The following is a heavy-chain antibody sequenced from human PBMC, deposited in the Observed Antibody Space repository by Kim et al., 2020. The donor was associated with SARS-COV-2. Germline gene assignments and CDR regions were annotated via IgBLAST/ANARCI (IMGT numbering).Heavy chain of an antibody. D-gene: IGHD1-26*01. CDR3: ARMASGGTYDFDY. V-gene: IGHV6-1*01. J-gene: IGHJ4*02. Sequence: YAVSARGRITITPDTSKNQFSLQLNPMPPEDTAVYYCARMASGGTYDFDYWGQGTLVTVSS.